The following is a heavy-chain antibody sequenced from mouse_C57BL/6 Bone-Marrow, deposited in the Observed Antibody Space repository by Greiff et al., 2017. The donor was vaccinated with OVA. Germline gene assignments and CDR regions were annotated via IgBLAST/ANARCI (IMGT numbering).Heavy chain of an antibody. CDR3: ARGETSYWYFDV. CDR1: GVDFSRYW. J-gene: IGHJ1*03. Sequence: AASGVDFSRYWMSWVRRAPGKGLEWIGEINPDSSTINYAPSLKDKFIISRDNAKNTLYLQMSKVRSEDTALYYCARGETSYWYFDVWGTGTTVTVSS. V-gene: IGHV4-1*01. CDR2: INPDSSTI.